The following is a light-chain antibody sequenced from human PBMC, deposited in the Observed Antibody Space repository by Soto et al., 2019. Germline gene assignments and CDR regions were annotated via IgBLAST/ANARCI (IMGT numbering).Light chain of an antibody. CDR3: SSYPSSRTVV. V-gene: IGLV2-14*01. Sequence: QSVLTQPASVSGSPGQSITISCTGTSSDVGGYNYVSWYQQHPGKAPKLMIYEVSNRPSGVSNRFSGSKSGNTASLTISGLQAEDEADYYCSSYPSSRTVVFGGGPKLTVL. CDR2: EVS. J-gene: IGLJ2*01. CDR1: SSDVGGYNY.